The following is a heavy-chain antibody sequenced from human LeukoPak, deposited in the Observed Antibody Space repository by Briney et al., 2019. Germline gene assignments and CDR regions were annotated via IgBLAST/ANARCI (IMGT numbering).Heavy chain of an antibody. Sequence: SSETLSLTCTVSGGSVSSYHWSWIRQPPGKGLEWIGYMSHSGSTNYNPSLRSRVTISVDTSKNQFSLKLSSVTAADTAVYYCARDQVGGTWYFHLWGRGTLVTVSS. D-gene: IGHD1-26*01. V-gene: IGHV4-59*02. J-gene: IGHJ2*01. CDR1: GGSVSSYH. CDR3: ARDQVGGTWYFHL. CDR2: MSHSGST.